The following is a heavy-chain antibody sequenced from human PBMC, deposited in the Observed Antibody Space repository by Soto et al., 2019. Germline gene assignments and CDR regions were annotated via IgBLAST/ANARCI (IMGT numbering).Heavy chain of an antibody. D-gene: IGHD1-26*01. Sequence: PSETLSLTCTVSGGSISSYYWSWIRQPAGKGLEWIGRIYTSGSTNYNPSLKSRVAMSVDTSKNQFSLKLSSVTAADTAVYYCARRPKSGSLHHYGVDVWGRGTTVTVSS. CDR3: ARRPKSGSLHHYGVDV. CDR2: IYTSGST. J-gene: IGHJ6*02. V-gene: IGHV4-4*07. CDR1: GGSISSYY.